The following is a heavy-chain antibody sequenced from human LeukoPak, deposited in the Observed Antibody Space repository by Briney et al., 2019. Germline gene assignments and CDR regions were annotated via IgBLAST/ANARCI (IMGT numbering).Heavy chain of an antibody. V-gene: IGHV4-59*08. Sequence: SETLSLTCTVSGGSIASYYWTWIRQPPGKGLEWIGHIYYTGSTNYNPSLKSRVTISVDTSNNQFSLRLTSVTAADTAVYYCARRGGNFVTFDYWGQGSLVTVSS. CDR3: ARRGGNFVTFDY. D-gene: IGHD4-23*01. J-gene: IGHJ4*02. CDR1: GGSIASYY. CDR2: IYYTGST.